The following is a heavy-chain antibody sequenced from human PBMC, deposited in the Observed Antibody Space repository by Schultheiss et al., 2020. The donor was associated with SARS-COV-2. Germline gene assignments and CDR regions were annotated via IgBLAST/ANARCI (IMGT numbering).Heavy chain of an antibody. J-gene: IGHJ4*02. CDR3: AAVAGPTLALDY. CDR1: GGSISSYY. CDR2: IYTSGST. Sequence: SETLSLTCTVSGGSISSYYWSWIRQPAGKGLEWIGRIYTSGSTNYNPSLKSRVTISVDTSKNQFSLKLSSVTAADTAVYYCAAVAGPTLALDYWGQGTLVTVSS. V-gene: IGHV4-4*07. D-gene: IGHD6-19*01.